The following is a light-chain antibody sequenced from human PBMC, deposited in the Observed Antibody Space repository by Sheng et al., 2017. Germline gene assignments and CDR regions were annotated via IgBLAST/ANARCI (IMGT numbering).Light chain of an antibody. CDR3: QQYNNWPLT. J-gene: IGKJ4*01. Sequence: EIVMTQSPVTLSVSPGERATLSCRASQSVSSNLAWYQQKPGQAPRLLIYGASTRATGIPARFSGSGSGTEFTLTISSLQSEDFAVYYCQQYNNWPLTFGG. V-gene: IGKV3-15*01. CDR1: QSVSSN. CDR2: GAS.